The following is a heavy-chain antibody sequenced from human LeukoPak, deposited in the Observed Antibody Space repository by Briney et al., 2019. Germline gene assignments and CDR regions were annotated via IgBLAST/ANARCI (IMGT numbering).Heavy chain of an antibody. V-gene: IGHV1-8*01. D-gene: IGHD6-19*01. CDR1: GYTFTSYD. J-gene: IGHJ4*02. CDR3: ARGPLIAVAAKDY. Sequence: SSVKVSCKASGYTFTSYDINWVRQATAQGLDGMGWMNLNSGNTGYAHKFQGRVTITRNTSIGSGYMELSSLRSEDTAVYYCARGPLIAVAAKDYWGQGTLVTVSS. CDR2: MNLNSGNT.